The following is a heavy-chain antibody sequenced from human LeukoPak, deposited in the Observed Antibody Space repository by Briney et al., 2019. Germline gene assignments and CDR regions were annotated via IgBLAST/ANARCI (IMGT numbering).Heavy chain of an antibody. CDR2: ISGYNGNT. J-gene: IGHJ3*02. V-gene: IGHV1-18*01. CDR1: GYTFTSYG. D-gene: IGHD1-7*01. Sequence: ASVKVSCKASGYTFTSYGITWVRQAPGQGLEWMGWISGYNGNTNYAQNFQGRVTMTTDTSTSTAYMEVRSLRSDDTAVYYCARATKRNYSFDIWSPGTMVTVSS. CDR3: ARATKRNYSFDI.